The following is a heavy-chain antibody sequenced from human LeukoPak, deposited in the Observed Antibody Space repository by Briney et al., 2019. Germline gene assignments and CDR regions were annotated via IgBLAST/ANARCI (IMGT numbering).Heavy chain of an antibody. J-gene: IGHJ2*01. CDR2: SNAGNGNT. D-gene: IGHD3-10*01. CDR1: GYTFTSYA. CDR3: ARMDLEGSPYWYFDL. V-gene: IGHV1-3*01. Sequence: ASVKVSCKASGYTFTSYAMHWVRQAPGQRLEWMGWSNAGNGNTKYSQEFQGRVTITRDTSASTAYMELSSLRSEDTAVYYCARMDLEGSPYWYFDLWGRGTLVTVSS.